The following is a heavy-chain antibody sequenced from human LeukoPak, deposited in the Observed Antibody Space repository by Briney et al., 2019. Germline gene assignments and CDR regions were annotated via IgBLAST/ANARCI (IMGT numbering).Heavy chain of an antibody. CDR3: AGIVVVVAAADY. CDR1: GGSISSSSYY. Sequence: SETLSLTCTVSGGSISSSSYYWGWIRQPPGKGLEWIGSIYYSGSTYYNPSLKSRVTISVDTSKSQFSLKLSSVTAADTAVYYCAGIVVVVAAADYWGQGTLVTVSS. CDR2: IYYSGST. V-gene: IGHV4-39*01. J-gene: IGHJ4*02. D-gene: IGHD2-15*01.